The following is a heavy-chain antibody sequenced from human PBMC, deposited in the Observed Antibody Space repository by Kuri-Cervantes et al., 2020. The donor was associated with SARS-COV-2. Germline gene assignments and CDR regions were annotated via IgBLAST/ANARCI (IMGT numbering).Heavy chain of an antibody. V-gene: IGHV3-30*02. CDR1: GFTFSSYG. CDR3: ARLSGYVWGSDDAFDI. CDR2: IRYDGSNK. J-gene: IGHJ3*02. Sequence: GGSPRLSCAASGFTFSSYGMHWVRQAPGKGLEWVAFIRYDGSNKYYADSVKGRFTISRHNSKNTLYLQMNSLRAEDTAVYYCARLSGYVWGSDDAFDIWGQGTMVTVSS. D-gene: IGHD3-16*01.